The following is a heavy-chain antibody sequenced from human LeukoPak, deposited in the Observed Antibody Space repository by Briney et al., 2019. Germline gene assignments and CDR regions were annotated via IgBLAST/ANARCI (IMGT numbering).Heavy chain of an antibody. Sequence: GGSLRLSCAASGFTFSSYGMHWVRQAPGKGLEWVAFIRYDGSNKYYADSVKGRFTISRDNSKNTLYLQMNSLRAEDTAVYYCARAGGYSGYDFGAFDIWGQGTMVTVSS. D-gene: IGHD5-12*01. CDR3: ARAGGYSGYDFGAFDI. CDR2: IRYDGSNK. J-gene: IGHJ3*02. V-gene: IGHV3-30*02. CDR1: GFTFSSYG.